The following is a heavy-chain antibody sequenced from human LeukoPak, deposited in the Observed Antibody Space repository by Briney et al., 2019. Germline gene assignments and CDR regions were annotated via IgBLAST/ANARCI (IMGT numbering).Heavy chain of an antibody. CDR2: IQFDENDK. D-gene: IGHD5-18*01. V-gene: IGHV3-30*02. J-gene: IGHJ4*02. Sequence: GGSLRLSCAASGFTFSSYGMHWVRQAPGKGLEWVAFIQFDENDKYYADSVKGRFTISRDNSKNTLYLQTNSLRAEDTAVYYCARAQFPGYSYGTTFDYWGQGTLVTVSS. CDR3: ARAQFPGYSYGTTFDY. CDR1: GFTFSSYG.